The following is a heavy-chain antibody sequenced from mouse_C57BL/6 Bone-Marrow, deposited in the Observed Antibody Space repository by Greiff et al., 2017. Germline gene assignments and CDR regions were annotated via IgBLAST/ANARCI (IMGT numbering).Heavy chain of an antibody. Sequence: EVHLVESGPGMVKPSQSLSLTCTVTGYSITSGFDWHWIRHFPGNKLEWMAYISYSGTTNYNPSLKSRISITHDTSKNHFFLKLNPMTAEDTATYYCARGEIYDYDRYFDVWGTGTTVTVSS. CDR2: ISYSGTT. J-gene: IGHJ1*03. CDR1: GYSITSGFD. D-gene: IGHD2-4*01. CDR3: ARGEIYDYDRYFDV. V-gene: IGHV3-1*01.